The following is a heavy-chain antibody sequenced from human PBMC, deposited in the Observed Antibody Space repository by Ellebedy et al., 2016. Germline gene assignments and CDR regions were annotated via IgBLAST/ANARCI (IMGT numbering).Heavy chain of an antibody. CDR3: AKGIVGATGHFDY. J-gene: IGHJ4*02. CDR1: GYTFTSYD. D-gene: IGHD1-26*01. Sequence: ASVKVSCXASGYTFTSYDINWVRQVTGQGLEWMGWMNPNSGNTGYAQKFQGRVTMTRNTSISTAYMELSSLRSEDTAVYYCAKGIVGATGHFDYWGQGTLVTVSS. CDR2: MNPNSGNT. V-gene: IGHV1-8*01.